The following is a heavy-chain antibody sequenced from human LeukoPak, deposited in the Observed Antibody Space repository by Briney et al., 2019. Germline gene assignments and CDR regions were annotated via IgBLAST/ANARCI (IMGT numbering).Heavy chain of an antibody. V-gene: IGHV3-30*02. D-gene: IGHD3-3*01. CDR3: AKDPLQIFGVVENWFDP. Sequence: GGSPRPSCAASGFTFSSYGMHWVRQAPGKGLEWVAFIRYDGSNKYYADSVKGRFTISRDNSKNTLYLQMNSLRAEDTAVYYCAKDPLQIFGVVENWFDPWGQGTLVTVSS. J-gene: IGHJ5*02. CDR1: GFTFSSYG. CDR2: IRYDGSNK.